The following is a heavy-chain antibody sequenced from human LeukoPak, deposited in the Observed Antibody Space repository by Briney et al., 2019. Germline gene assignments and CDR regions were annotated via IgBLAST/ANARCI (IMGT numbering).Heavy chain of an antibody. CDR2: ISSSSSYI. CDR1: GFTFSSYA. J-gene: IGHJ4*02. V-gene: IGHV3-21*01. CDR3: ARGLAAALYYFDY. Sequence: PGGSLRLSCAASGFTFSSYAMSWVRQAPGKGLEWVSSISSSSSYIYYADSVKGRFTISRDNAKNSLYLQMNSLRAEDTAVYYCARGLAAALYYFDYWGQGTLVTVSS. D-gene: IGHD6-13*01.